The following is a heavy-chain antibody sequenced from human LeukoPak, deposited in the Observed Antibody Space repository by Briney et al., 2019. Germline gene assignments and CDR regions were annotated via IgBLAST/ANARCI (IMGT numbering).Heavy chain of an antibody. CDR3: ARGRFDCSGGSCYSYYYYYMDV. J-gene: IGHJ6*03. CDR2: VNHSGST. D-gene: IGHD2-15*01. V-gene: IGHV4-39*07. Sequence: PSETLSLTCTVSGGSISSSGYYWSWIRQPPGKGLEWIGEVNHSGSTNYNPSLKSRVTISVDTSKNQFSLKLSSVTAADTAVYYCARGRFDCSGGSCYSYYYYYMDVWGKGTTVTVSS. CDR1: GGSISSSGYY.